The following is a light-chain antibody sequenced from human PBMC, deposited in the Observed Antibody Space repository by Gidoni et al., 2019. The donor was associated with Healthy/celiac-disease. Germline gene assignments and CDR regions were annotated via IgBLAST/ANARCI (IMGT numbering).Light chain of an antibody. CDR3: QQYDNLLLT. CDR2: DAS. Sequence: TRLSSSLSASVGDRVTITCQASQDISNYLNWYQQKPGKAPKLLIYDASNLETGVPSRFSGSGSGTDFTFTISSLQPEDIATYYCQQYDNLLLTFGGGTKVEIK. V-gene: IGKV1-33*01. J-gene: IGKJ4*01. CDR1: QDISNY.